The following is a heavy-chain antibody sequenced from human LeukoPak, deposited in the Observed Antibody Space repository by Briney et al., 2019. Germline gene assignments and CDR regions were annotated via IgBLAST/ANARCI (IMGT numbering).Heavy chain of an antibody. CDR2: ISFSGDSI. J-gene: IGHJ3*01. V-gene: IGHV3-23*01. CDR1: RFTFSNYG. D-gene: IGHD5-24*01. CDR3: ARDIQLST. Sequence: KSGGSLRLSCAASRFTFSNYGMHWVRQAPGKGLEWVSLISFSGDSIYYADSVRGRFTISRDNSKDTLYLQMNSLRAEDTAIYYCARDIQLSTWGLGTMVTVSS.